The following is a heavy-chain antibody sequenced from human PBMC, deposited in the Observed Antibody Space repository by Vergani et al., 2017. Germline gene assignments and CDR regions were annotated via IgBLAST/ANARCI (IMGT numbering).Heavy chain of an antibody. Sequence: QVQLVQSGAEVKKPGASVKVSCKASGYTFTGYYMHWVRQAPGQGLEWMGWINPNSGGTNYAQKFQGRVTMTRDTSISTAYMELSRLRSDDTAVYYCARARDCSSTSCYTNYFDYWGQGTLVTVSS. CDR2: INPNSGGT. V-gene: IGHV1-2*02. J-gene: IGHJ4*02. D-gene: IGHD2-2*02. CDR1: GYTFTGYY. CDR3: ARARDCSSTSCYTNYFDY.